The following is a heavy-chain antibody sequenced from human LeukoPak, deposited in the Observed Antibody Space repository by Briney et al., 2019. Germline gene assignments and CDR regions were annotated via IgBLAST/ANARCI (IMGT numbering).Heavy chain of an antibody. D-gene: IGHD6-19*01. CDR3: ASVSITVADRDYKDV. CDR1: GFTFSRYW. V-gene: IGHV3-7*01. J-gene: IGHJ6*03. Sequence: GGSLRLSCAASGFTFSRYWMSWIRQAPGRGLEWVANIKQDGSEKYYVDSVKGRFTTSRDNAKNSLSLQMNSLRAEDTAVYYSASVSITVADRDYKDVWGKGTTVTVSS. CDR2: IKQDGSEK.